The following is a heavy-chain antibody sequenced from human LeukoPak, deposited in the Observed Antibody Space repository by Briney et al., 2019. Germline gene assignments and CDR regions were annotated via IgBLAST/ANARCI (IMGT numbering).Heavy chain of an antibody. J-gene: IGHJ5*02. CDR1: GFTFSSYT. CDR3: ARHLPPQQDMYGWFDP. V-gene: IGHV3-43*01. Sequence: GGSLRLSCAASGFTFSSYTMHWVRQAPGKGLEWVSLISWGGGSTYYADSVKGRFTISRDNSKNSLYLQMNSLRTEDTALYYCARHLPPQQDMYGWFDPWGQGTLVTVSS. CDR2: ISWGGGST. D-gene: IGHD2-15*01.